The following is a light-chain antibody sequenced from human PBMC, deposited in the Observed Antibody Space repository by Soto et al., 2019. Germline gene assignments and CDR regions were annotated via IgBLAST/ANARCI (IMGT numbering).Light chain of an antibody. CDR3: QQYYSYPIT. CDR1: QGISNW. J-gene: IGKJ5*01. Sequence: DIQMTQSPSSVSGSVGDRFTITCRASQGISNWLAWYQQKPGKAPKLLIYAASTLQSGVPSRFSGSGSGTDFTLTISCLQSEDFATYYCQQYYSYPITFGQGTRLEIK. V-gene: IGKV1-12*01. CDR2: AAS.